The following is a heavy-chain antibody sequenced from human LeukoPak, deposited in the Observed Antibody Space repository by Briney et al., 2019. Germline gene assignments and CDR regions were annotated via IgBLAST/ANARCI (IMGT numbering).Heavy chain of an antibody. CDR1: GFTFSEYN. CDR3: ARGRTTIFGVVSG. J-gene: IGHJ4*02. D-gene: IGHD3-3*01. CDR2: ISSNGRHT. V-gene: IGHV3-21*06. Sequence: GGSLRLSCAVSGFTFSEYNMNWVRQTPGKGLEWVSSISSNGRHTEYRDSVRGRFTISRDNAKNSLYLQMNSLRAEDTAVYYCARGRTTIFGVVSGWGQGTLVTVSS.